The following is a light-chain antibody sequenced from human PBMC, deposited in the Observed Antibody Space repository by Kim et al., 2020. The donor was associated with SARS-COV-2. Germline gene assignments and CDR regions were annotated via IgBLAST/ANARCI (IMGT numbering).Light chain of an antibody. CDR1: SSNIGNNY. Sequence: QKITIPCSGSSSNIGNNYVSWYQQFPGTAPKLLIYDNNKRPSGIPDRFSGSKSGTSATLGITGLQTGDEADYYCGTWDSSLSAGVFGGGTQLTVL. CDR2: DNN. V-gene: IGLV1-51*01. CDR3: GTWDSSLSAGV. J-gene: IGLJ2*01.